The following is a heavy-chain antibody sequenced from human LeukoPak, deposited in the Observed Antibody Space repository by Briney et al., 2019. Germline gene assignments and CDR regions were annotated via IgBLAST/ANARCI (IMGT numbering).Heavy chain of an antibody. CDR1: GFTFSSYS. D-gene: IGHD2-21*02. J-gene: IGHJ3*02. CDR2: ISSSSSTI. CDR3: ASASYCGGDCFDAFDI. V-gene: IGHV3-48*04. Sequence: GGSLRLSYAASGFTFSSYSMNWVRQAPGKGLEWVSYISSSSSTIYYADSVKGRFTISRDNAKNSLYLQMNSLRAEDTAVYYCASASYCGGDCFDAFDIWGQGTMVTVSS.